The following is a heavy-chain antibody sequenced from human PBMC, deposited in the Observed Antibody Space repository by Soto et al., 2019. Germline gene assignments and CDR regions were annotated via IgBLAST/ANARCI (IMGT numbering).Heavy chain of an antibody. CDR3: GRDEVRNGVGV. J-gene: IGHJ6*02. V-gene: IGHV3-7*01. Sequence: VGSLGLSCEDSGFTFSDFWMSWVRQAPGKGLEWVANIRGDGSEKRYVDSVRGRFTISRDNAKNSVYLQMNSLRGDDTALYYCGRDEVRNGVGVWGQGTTVTV. CDR1: GFTFSDFW. CDR2: IRGDGSEK.